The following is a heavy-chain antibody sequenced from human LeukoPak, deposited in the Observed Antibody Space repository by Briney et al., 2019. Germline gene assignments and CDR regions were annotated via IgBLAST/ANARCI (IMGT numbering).Heavy chain of an antibody. V-gene: IGHV3-48*03. CDR3: ARGGSYVHY. D-gene: IGHD1-26*01. J-gene: IGHJ4*02. CDR2: INSGGSAI. CDR1: GFTFNSYE. Sequence: GGSLRLSCAASGFTFNSYEMNWVRQAPGKGLEWVSYINSGGSAIYYADSVKGRFTISRDNAKNSLYLQMNSLRADDTAVYYCARGGSYVHYWGQGTLVTVSP.